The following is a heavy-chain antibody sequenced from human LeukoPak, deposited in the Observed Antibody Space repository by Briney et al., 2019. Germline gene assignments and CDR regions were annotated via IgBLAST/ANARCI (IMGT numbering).Heavy chain of an antibody. J-gene: IGHJ4*02. CDR3: ATSQIRLGFFDY. V-gene: IGHV1-2*02. CDR1: FSGNY. Sequence: ASVKVSCKASFSGNYFQWVRQAPGQGFEWIGCIDRNSGDTDYAQKFQGRVTMTRDTSSTTGYMELCGLRPDDTAIYHCATSQIRLGFFDYWGQGTLVFVSP. CDR2: IDRNSGDT. D-gene: IGHD5-12*01.